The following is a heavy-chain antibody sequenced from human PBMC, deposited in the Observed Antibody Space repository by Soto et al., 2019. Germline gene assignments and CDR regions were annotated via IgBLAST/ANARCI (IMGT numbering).Heavy chain of an antibody. J-gene: IGHJ6*02. CDR1: GFTFSNYD. CDR3: AREGSVSSSDYYAYYYGMEV. D-gene: IGHD3-10*01. Sequence: PGGSLRLSCAASGFTFSNYDINWVRQAPGKGPEWISHISSSGGIIYYADSVKGRFTISRDNAKNSLYLQMNSLRGEDTAVYYCAREGSVSSSDYYAYYYGMEVWGQGNTVIVSS. CDR2: ISSSGGII. V-gene: IGHV3-48*03.